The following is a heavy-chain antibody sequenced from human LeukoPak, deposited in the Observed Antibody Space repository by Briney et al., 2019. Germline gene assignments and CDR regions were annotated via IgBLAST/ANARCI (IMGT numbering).Heavy chain of an antibody. CDR3: ARDQGNWSSWGVPDYYYMDV. D-gene: IGHD1-20*01. CDR2: INPSGGST. CDR1: GYTFTSYY. Sequence: ASVKVSCKASGYTFTSYYMHWVRQAPGQGLEWMGIINPSGGSTSYAQKFQGRVTMTRDMSTSTVYMELSGLRSEDTAVYYCARDQGNWSSWGVPDYYYMDVWGKGTTVTVSS. J-gene: IGHJ6*03. V-gene: IGHV1-46*01.